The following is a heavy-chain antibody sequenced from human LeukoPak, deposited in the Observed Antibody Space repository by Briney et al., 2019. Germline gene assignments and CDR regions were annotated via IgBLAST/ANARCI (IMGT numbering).Heavy chain of an antibody. CDR1: GGSISSYY. Sequence: KPSETRSLTCTVSGGSISSYYWSWIRQPPGKGLEWIGYIYYSGSTNYNPSLKSRVTISVDTSKNQFSLKLSSVTAADTAVYYCARDHRIAVAGTGGFDYWGQGTLVTVSS. CDR3: ARDHRIAVAGTGGFDY. J-gene: IGHJ4*02. D-gene: IGHD6-19*01. CDR2: IYYSGST. V-gene: IGHV4-59*01.